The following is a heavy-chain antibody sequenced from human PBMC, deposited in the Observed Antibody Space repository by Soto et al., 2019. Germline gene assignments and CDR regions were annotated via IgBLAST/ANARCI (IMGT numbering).Heavy chain of an antibody. Sequence: QVQLVESGGGVVQPGRSLRLSCAASGFTFSSYGMHWVRQAPGKGLEWVAVIWYDGSNKYYADSVKGRFTISRDNSKNTLYLPTDSLRAEDTSVYYCARDPAIPRGDIVVVVDATDAFDIWGQGTIVTVSS. V-gene: IGHV3-33*01. CDR1: GFTFSSYG. CDR2: IWYDGSNK. CDR3: ARDPAIPRGDIVVVVDATDAFDI. J-gene: IGHJ3*02. D-gene: IGHD2-15*01.